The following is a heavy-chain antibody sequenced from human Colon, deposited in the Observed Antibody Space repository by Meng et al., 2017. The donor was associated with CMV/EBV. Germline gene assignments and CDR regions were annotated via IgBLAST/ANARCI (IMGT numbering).Heavy chain of an antibody. J-gene: IGHJ4*02. CDR2: IRYDGSNK. CDR1: GFTFSSYG. Sequence: GGSLRLSCAASGFTFSSYGMHWVRQAPGKGLERVAFIRYDGSNKYYADSVKGRFTISRDNSKNTLYLQMNSLRAEDTAVYYCAKDGWGMTARQGHYFDYWGQGTLVTVSS. CDR3: AKDGWGMTARQGHYFDY. D-gene: IGHD6-6*01. V-gene: IGHV3-30*02.